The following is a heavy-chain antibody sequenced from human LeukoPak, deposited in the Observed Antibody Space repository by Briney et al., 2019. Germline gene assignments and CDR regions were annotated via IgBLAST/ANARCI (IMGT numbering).Heavy chain of an antibody. D-gene: IGHD3-10*01. CDR2: IYSGGST. CDR3: ARDQTMVRGVIITGGAFDI. J-gene: IGHJ3*02. Sequence: GRSLRLSCAASGFTVSSNYMSWVRQAPGKGLEWVSVIYSGGSTYYADSVKGRFTISRDNSKNTLYLQMNSLRAEDTAVYYCARDQTMVRGVIITGGAFDIWGQGTMVTVSP. V-gene: IGHV3-53*01. CDR1: GFTVSSNY.